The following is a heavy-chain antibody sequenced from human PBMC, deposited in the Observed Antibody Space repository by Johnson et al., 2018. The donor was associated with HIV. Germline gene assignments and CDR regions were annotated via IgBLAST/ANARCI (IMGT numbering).Heavy chain of an antibody. CDR2: IKEDGSET. V-gene: IGHV3-7*01. CDR3: ARVCYECSGFYCDSHAFDM. Sequence: VQLVESGGGLVQPGESLRLSCEASGFTFSNYWMSWVRQAPGRALEWVANIKEDGSETYYMASVKGRFTISRDNAENSLFLQMSSLRAEDTAVYYCARVCYECSGFYCDSHAFDMWGQGAMITVSS. D-gene: IGHD3-22*01. CDR1: GFTFSNYW. J-gene: IGHJ3*02.